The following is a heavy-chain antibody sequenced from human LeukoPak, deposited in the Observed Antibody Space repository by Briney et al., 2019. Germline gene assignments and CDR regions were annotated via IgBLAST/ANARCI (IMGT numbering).Heavy chain of an antibody. J-gene: IGHJ4*02. CDR2: IYYSGST. CDR1: GGSFSGYY. CDR3: ARDGYGDWNFDY. V-gene: IGHV4-59*01. Sequence: SETLSLTCAVYGGSFSGYYWSWIRQPPGKGLEWIGYIYYSGSTNYNPSLKSRVTISVDTSKNQFSLKLSSVTAADTAVYYCARDGYGDWNFDYWGQGTLVTVSS. D-gene: IGHD4-17*01.